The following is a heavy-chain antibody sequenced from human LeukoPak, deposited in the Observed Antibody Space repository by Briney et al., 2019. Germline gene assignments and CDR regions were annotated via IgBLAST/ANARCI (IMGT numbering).Heavy chain of an antibody. D-gene: IGHD1/OR15-1a*01. CDR1: GFTFSSYA. J-gene: IGHJ6*03. CDR2: ISGSGGST. V-gene: IGHV3-23*01. CDR3: AKSPPSLEQYYYYMDV. Sequence: QPGGSLRLSCAASGFTFSSYAMSWVRQAPGKELGWVSAISGSGGSTYYADAVKGRFTISRDNSKNTLYLQMNSLRAEDTAVYYCAKSPPSLEQYYYYMDVGGKGTTVTVSS.